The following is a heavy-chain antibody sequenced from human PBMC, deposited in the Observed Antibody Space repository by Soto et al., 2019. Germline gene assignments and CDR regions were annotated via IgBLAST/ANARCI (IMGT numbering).Heavy chain of an antibody. D-gene: IGHD6-19*01. CDR3: ARSGDWLGYYYYMDV. V-gene: IGHV3-48*01. CDR2: ISSSSSTI. J-gene: IGHJ6*03. Sequence: EVQLVESGGGLVQPGGSLRLSCAASGFTFSSYSMNWVRQAPGKGLEWVSYISSSSSTIYYADSVKGRFTISRDNAKNSLYLQMNRLRAEDTAVYYCARSGDWLGYYYYMDVWGKGTTVTVSS. CDR1: GFTFSSYS.